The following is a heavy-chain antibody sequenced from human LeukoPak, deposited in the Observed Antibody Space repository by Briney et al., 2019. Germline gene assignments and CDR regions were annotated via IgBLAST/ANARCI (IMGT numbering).Heavy chain of an antibody. J-gene: IGHJ4*02. D-gene: IGHD6-6*01. V-gene: IGHV3-30-3*01. Sequence: GGSLRLSCAASGFTFSSYAMHWVRQAPGKGLEWVAVISYDGSNKYYADSVKGRFTISRDNSKNTLYLQMNSLRAEDTAVYYCARRRAARPVDYWGQGTLVTVSS. CDR3: ARRRAARPVDY. CDR2: ISYDGSNK. CDR1: GFTFSSYA.